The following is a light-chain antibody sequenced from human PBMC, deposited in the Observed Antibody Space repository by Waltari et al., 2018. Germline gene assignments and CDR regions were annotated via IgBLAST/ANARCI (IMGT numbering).Light chain of an antibody. Sequence: QAVVTQEPSLTVSPGGTVTLTCGSSTGAVSSGHYPYWFQQKPGQAPRPLIYDTSNKHSWTPARFSGSLLGGKAALTLSGAQHEDEAEYYCLLFYSGARVFGGGTKLTVL. CDR2: DTS. CDR1: TGAVSSGHY. CDR3: LLFYSGARV. J-gene: IGLJ2*01. V-gene: IGLV7-46*01.